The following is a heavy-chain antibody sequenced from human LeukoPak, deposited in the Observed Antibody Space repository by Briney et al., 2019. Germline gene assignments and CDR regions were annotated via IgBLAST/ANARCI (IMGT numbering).Heavy chain of an antibody. D-gene: IGHD6-13*01. Sequence: GGSLRLSCAASGFTFSGFWMSWVRQAPGKGLEWVANTKQDGSEKYYVDSVKGRFIISRDNGKKSLYLQMNSLRAHDTAVYYCAAHLSSHLDYWGQATLVSVSS. J-gene: IGHJ4*02. CDR1: GFTFSGFW. V-gene: IGHV3-7*05. CDR3: AAHLSSHLDY. CDR2: TKQDGSEK.